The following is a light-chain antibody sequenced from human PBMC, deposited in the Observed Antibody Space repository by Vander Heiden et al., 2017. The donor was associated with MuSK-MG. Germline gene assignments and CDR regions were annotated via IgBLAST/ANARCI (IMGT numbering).Light chain of an antibody. J-gene: IGLJ2*01. V-gene: IGLV3-19*01. CDR1: SLRSYY. CDR2: GKN. Sequence: SSELTQDPAVSVGLGQTVRITCQGDSLRSYYASWYQQKPGQAPVLVIYGKNNRPSGIPDRFSGSSSGNTASLTITGAQAEDEADYYCNSRDSSGNQGVFGGGTKLTVL. CDR3: NSRDSSGNQGV.